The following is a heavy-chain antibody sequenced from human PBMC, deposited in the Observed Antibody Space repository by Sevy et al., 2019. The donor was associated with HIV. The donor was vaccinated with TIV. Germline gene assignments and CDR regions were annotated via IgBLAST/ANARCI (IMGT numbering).Heavy chain of an antibody. V-gene: IGHV3-33*01. D-gene: IGHD2-15*01. CDR1: GFTLSSYG. Sequence: GGSLRLSCAASGFTLSSYGMHWVRQAPGKGLEWVAVIWYDGIHKYYGYSVKGRFTISRDNSKNTVYLQMNSLRAEDTAVYYCARAGDILEVVAHYGMDVWGQGTTVTVSS. J-gene: IGHJ6*02. CDR3: ARAGDILEVVAHYGMDV. CDR2: IWYDGIHK.